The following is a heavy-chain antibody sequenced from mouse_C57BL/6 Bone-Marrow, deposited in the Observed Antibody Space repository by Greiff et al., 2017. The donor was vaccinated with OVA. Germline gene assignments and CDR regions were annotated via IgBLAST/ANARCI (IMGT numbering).Heavy chain of an antibody. D-gene: IGHD2-5*01. V-gene: IGHV1-54*01. CDR3: AKSFYYSNYERFAY. J-gene: IGHJ3*01. CDR2: INPGSGGT. CDR1: GYAFTNYL. Sequence: QVQLQQSGAELVRPGTSVKVSCKASGYAFTNYLIEWVKQRPGQGLEWIGVINPGSGGTNYNEKFKGKATLTADKSSSTAYMQLSSLTSEDSAVYFCAKSFYYSNYERFAYWGQGTLVTVSA.